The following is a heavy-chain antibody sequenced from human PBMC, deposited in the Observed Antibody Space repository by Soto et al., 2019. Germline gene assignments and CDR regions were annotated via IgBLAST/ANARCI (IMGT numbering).Heavy chain of an antibody. CDR2: ISAYNGNT. J-gene: IGHJ6*02. Sequence: GASVKVSCKASGYTFTSYGISWVRQAPGQGLEWMGWISAYNGNTNYAQKLQGRVTMTTDTSTSTAYMELRSLRSDDTAVYYCARDLPPGGVVTVYYYYYGMDVWGQGTTVTVSS. CDR3: ARDLPPGGVVTVYYYYYGMDV. CDR1: GYTFTSYG. D-gene: IGHD3-3*01. V-gene: IGHV1-18*01.